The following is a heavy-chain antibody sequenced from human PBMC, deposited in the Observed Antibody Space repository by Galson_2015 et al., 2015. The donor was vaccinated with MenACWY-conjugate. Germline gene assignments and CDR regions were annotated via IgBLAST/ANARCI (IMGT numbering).Heavy chain of an antibody. V-gene: IGHV3-7*03. CDR2: IKQDGSDK. Sequence: SLRLSCAASGFTFSSYWMTWVRQAPGKGLEWVASIKQDGSDKNYVDSVKGRFTISRDNAKNSLSLQMNSLRAEDTAVYYCARGGMTAAGPFDPWGQGTLVTVS. J-gene: IGHJ5*02. CDR3: ARGGMTAAGPFDP. D-gene: IGHD6-13*01. CDR1: GFTFSSYW.